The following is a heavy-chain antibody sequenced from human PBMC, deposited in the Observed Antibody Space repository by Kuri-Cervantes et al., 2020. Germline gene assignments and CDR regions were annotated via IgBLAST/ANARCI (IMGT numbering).Heavy chain of an antibody. Sequence: GESLKISCAASGFTVSSNYMSWVRQAPGKGLEWVSVIYSGGSTYYADSVKGRFTISRDNSKNTLYLQMNSLRAEDTAVYYCARDAPYSSSWYSVLYYYYGMDVWGQGTTVTVSS. CDR3: ARDAPYSSSWYSVLYYYYGMDV. J-gene: IGHJ6*02. V-gene: IGHV3-66*01. CDR1: GFTVSSNY. CDR2: IYSGGST. D-gene: IGHD6-13*01.